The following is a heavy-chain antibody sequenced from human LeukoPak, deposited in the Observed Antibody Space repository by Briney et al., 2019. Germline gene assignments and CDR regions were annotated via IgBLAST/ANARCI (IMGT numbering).Heavy chain of an antibody. V-gene: IGHV4-39*07. D-gene: IGHD2-21*01. J-gene: IGHJ3*02. Sequence: PSETLSLTCTVSGGSISSSSYYWGWIRQPPGKGLEWIGSIYYSGSTYYNPSLKSRVTISVDTSKNQFSLKLSSVTAADTAVYYCARRHIVANAFDIWGQGTMVTVSS. CDR3: ARRHIVANAFDI. CDR1: GGSISSSSYY. CDR2: IYYSGST.